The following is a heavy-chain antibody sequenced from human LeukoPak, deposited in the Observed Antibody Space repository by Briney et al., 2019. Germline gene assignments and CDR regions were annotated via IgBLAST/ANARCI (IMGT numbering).Heavy chain of an antibody. CDR1: GFTVSSNY. CDR3: ARSPVTTYVDY. V-gene: IGHV3-66*01. Sequence: GGSLRLSRAASGFTVSSNYMSWVHQAPGKGLEWVSVIYSGGSTYYADSVKGRFTISRDNSKNTLYLQMNSLRAEDTAVYYCARSPVTTYVDYWGQGTLVTVSS. D-gene: IGHD4-17*01. CDR2: IYSGGST. J-gene: IGHJ4*02.